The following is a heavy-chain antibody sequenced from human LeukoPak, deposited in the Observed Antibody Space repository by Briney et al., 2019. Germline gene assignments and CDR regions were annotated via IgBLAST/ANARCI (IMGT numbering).Heavy chain of an antibody. CDR3: ARGQSRGTMIVSAPDDY. Sequence: ASVKVSCKASGGTFSSYAISWVRQAPGQGLEWMGGIIPIFGTANYAQKFQGRVTITTDESTSTAYMELSSLRSEDTAVYYCARGQSRGTMIVSAPDDYWGQGTLVTVSS. CDR2: IIPIFGTA. D-gene: IGHD3-22*01. V-gene: IGHV1-69*05. CDR1: GGTFSSYA. J-gene: IGHJ4*02.